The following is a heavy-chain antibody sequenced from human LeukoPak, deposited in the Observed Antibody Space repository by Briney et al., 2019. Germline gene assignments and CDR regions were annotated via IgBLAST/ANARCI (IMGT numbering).Heavy chain of an antibody. CDR3: AKVDDFWSGYWGAGDY. J-gene: IGHJ4*02. D-gene: IGHD3-3*01. CDR2: IRYDGSNK. Sequence: GSLRLSCAASGFTFSSYGMHWVRQAPGKGLEWVAFIRYDGSNKYYADSVKGRLTISRDNSKNTLYLQMNSLRAEDTAVYYCAKVDDFWSGYWGAGDYWGQGTLVTVSS. CDR1: GFTFSSYG. V-gene: IGHV3-30*02.